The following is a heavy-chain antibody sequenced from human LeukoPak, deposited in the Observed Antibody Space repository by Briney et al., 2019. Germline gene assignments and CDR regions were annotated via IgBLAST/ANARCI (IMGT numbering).Heavy chain of an antibody. CDR3: ARDPRVKDGFNLRGFDF. Sequence: GASVKVSCKASGYTFTSYGINWVRQAPGQGPEWMGWISPYNGNTNYAQKFQGRVIMTTDTSTSTSHMEMRGLRSDDTAVYYCARDPRVKDGFNLRGFDFWGQGTLVTVSS. J-gene: IGHJ4*02. V-gene: IGHV1-18*01. D-gene: IGHD5-24*01. CDR2: ISPYNGNT. CDR1: GYTFTSYG.